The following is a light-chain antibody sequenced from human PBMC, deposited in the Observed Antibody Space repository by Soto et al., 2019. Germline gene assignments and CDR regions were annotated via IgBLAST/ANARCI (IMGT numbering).Light chain of an antibody. CDR3: SSYTSSSTLV. CDR1: SSDVGGYNY. J-gene: IGLJ2*01. CDR2: DVS. V-gene: IGLV2-14*01. Sequence: QSALPQPASVSGSPGPSITISCTGTSSDVGGYNYVSWYQQHPGKAPKLLIYDVSNRPSGVSNRFSGSKSGNTASLTISGLQAEDEADYYCSSYTSSSTLVFGGGTKVTVL.